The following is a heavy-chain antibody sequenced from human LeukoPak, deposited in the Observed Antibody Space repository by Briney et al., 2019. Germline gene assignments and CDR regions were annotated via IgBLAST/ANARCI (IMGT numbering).Heavy chain of an antibody. CDR3: ARAAVVPAAMGGSGAFDI. V-gene: IGHV4-39*07. CDR1: GGSISSSSYY. D-gene: IGHD2-2*01. CDR2: IYYSGST. Sequence: PSETLSLTCTVSGGSISSSSYYWGWIRQPPGKGLEWIGSIYYSGSTYYNPSLKSRVTISVDKSKNQFSLKLGSVTAADTAVYYCARAAVVPAAMGGSGAFDIWGQGTMVTVSS. J-gene: IGHJ3*02.